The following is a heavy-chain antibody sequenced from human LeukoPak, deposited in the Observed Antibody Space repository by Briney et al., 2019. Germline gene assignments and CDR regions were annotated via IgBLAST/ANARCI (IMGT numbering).Heavy chain of an antibody. D-gene: IGHD3-22*01. CDR3: ARLDTMILRAFDI. CDR1: GYSFTSYW. CDR2: IDPSDSYT. V-gene: IGHV5-10-1*01. Sequence: GESLKISCKGSGYSFTSYWISWVRQMPGKGLEWMGRIDPSDSYTNYSPSFQGHVTTSADKSICTAYLQWSSLKASDTAMYYCARLDTMILRAFDIWGQGTIVTVSS. J-gene: IGHJ3*02.